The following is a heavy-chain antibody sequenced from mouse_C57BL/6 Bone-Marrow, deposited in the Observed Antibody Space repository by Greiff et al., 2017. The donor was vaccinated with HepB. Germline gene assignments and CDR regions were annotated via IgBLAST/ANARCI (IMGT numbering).Heavy chain of an antibody. J-gene: IGHJ1*03. D-gene: IGHD2-3*01. V-gene: IGHV1-82*01. Sequence: VKLQESGPELVKPGASVKISCKASGYAFSSSWMNWVKQRPGKGLEWIGRIYPGDGDTNYNGKFKGKATLTADKSSSTAYMQLSSLTSEDSAVYFCARSDGYYRYFDVWGTGTTVTVSS. CDR2: IYPGDGDT. CDR3: ARSDGYYRYFDV. CDR1: GYAFSSSW.